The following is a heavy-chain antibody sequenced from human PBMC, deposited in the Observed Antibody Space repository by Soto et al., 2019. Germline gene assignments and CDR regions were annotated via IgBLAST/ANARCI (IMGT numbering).Heavy chain of an antibody. J-gene: IGHJ4*02. CDR2: IYYSGTT. V-gene: IGHV4-59*01. Sequence: ASETLSLTCSVSGDSISGYYWSWIRQPPGKGLEWIGYIYYSGTTIYSPSLKSRITISVDTSKNQFSLKLNSVTAADTAVYYCARRRSKTPSSGSSAFDSWGQGTLVTVSP. CDR1: GDSISGYY. CDR3: ARRRSKTPSSGSSAFDS. D-gene: IGHD1-26*01.